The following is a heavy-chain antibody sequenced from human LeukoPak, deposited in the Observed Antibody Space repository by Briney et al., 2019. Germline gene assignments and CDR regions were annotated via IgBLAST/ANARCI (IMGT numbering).Heavy chain of an antibody. CDR2: ISAYNGNT. CDR3: ARRIAAAGHFDY. D-gene: IGHD6-13*01. J-gene: IGHJ4*02. Sequence: ASVKVSCEASGYTFTSYGISWVRQAPGQGLEWMGWISAYNGNTNYAQKLQGRVTMTRDTSISTAYMELSSLRSDDTAVFYCARRIAAAGHFDYWGQGTLVTVSS. CDR1: GYTFTSYG. V-gene: IGHV1-18*01.